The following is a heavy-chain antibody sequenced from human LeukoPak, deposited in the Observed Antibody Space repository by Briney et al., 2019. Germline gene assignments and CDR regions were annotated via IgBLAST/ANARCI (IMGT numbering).Heavy chain of an antibody. V-gene: IGHV1-2*02. D-gene: IGHD3-22*01. CDR3: ARVLLTYYFDSSGYYDY. CDR2: INPNSGGT. CDR1: GYTFTGYY. Sequence: GASVKVSFKSSGYTFTGYYMHGVRQAPGQGLEWMGWINPNSGGTNYAQKFQDRVTMTRDTSISTAYMELSRLRSDDTAVYYCARVLLTYYFDSSGYYDYWGQRSLVSVSS. J-gene: IGHJ4*02.